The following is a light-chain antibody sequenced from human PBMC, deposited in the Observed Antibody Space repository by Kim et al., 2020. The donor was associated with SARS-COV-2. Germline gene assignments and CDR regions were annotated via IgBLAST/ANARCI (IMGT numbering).Light chain of an antibody. CDR3: NSRDSSGNPL. CDR1: SLRSYY. Sequence: SVALGQTVRITCQGDSLRSYYASWYQQKPGQAPVLVIYGKNNRPSGIPDRFSGSSSGNTASLTITGAQAEDEADYYCNSRDSSGNPLFGGGTKVTVL. CDR2: GKN. V-gene: IGLV3-19*01. J-gene: IGLJ2*01.